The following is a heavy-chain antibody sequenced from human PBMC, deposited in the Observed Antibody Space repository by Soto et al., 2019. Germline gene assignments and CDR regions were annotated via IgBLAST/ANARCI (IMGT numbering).Heavy chain of an antibody. Sequence: ASVKVSCKASGYTFTSYGISWVRQAPGQGLEWMGWISAYNGNTNYAQKLRGRVTMTTDTSTSTAYMELRSLRSDDTAVYYCARGPGRMNYDFWSGYYSLYYYYGMDVWGQGTTVTVSS. V-gene: IGHV1-18*01. CDR1: GYTFTSYG. D-gene: IGHD3-3*01. CDR2: ISAYNGNT. J-gene: IGHJ6*02. CDR3: ARGPGRMNYDFWSGYYSLYYYYGMDV.